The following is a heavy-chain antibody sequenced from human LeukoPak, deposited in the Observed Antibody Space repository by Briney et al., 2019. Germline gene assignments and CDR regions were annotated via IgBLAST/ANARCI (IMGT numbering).Heavy chain of an antibody. CDR3: AKEVRGDAFDI. Sequence: SGGSLRLSCVASEFTFRSYDMHWVRQAPGKGLEWVAVISYDGSNKDYADSVKGRFTISRDNTKNTLFLQMNSLRAEDTAVYYCAKEVRGDAFDIWGQGTVVTVSS. J-gene: IGHJ3*02. D-gene: IGHD3-16*01. V-gene: IGHV3-30*18. CDR1: EFTFRSYD. CDR2: ISYDGSNK.